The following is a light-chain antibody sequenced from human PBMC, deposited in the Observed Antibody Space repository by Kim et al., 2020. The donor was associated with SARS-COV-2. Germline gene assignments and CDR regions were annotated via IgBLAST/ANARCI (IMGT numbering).Light chain of an antibody. V-gene: IGKV1-16*01. CDR1: QGIGNY. J-gene: IGKJ5*01. CDR2: GTS. Sequence: ASVGDRVTITCRASQGIGNYLAWLQPKPGKAPKSLIYGTSNLQSGVPSRFSGSGSGTDFTLTIISLQPEDFATYYCQQHKSYPFTFGHGTRLEIK. CDR3: QQHKSYPFT.